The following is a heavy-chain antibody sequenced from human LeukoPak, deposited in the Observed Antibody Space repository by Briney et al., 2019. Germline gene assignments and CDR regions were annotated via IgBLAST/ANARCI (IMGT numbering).Heavy chain of an antibody. Sequence: GGSLRLSCAGSGFTFSDYILDWVRQAPGKGLKWVGRIRRGANSYATEYAASVKGRFTISRDDSKNSLYLHMNSLKTEDTAVYHCSRDGGEGGNSAFDIWGQGTMVTVSS. CDR2: IRRGANSYAT. D-gene: IGHD3-16*01. CDR3: SRDGGEGGNSAFDI. V-gene: IGHV3-72*01. CDR1: GFTFSDYI. J-gene: IGHJ3*02.